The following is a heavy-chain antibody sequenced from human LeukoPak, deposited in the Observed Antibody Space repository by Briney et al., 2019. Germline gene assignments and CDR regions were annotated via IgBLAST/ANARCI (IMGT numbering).Heavy chain of an antibody. D-gene: IGHD3-9*01. Sequence: GGSLRLSCAASGFTVSSNYMSWVRQAPGKGLEWVAFIGFDGSDHSYADSVKGRFTISRDNSKNTLYLQMNSLRAEDTAVYYCANTHLYDVLTGFRRAGFGYWGQGTLVTVSS. V-gene: IGHV3-30*02. CDR2: IGFDGSDH. CDR1: GFTVSSNY. CDR3: ANTHLYDVLTGFRRAGFGY. J-gene: IGHJ4*02.